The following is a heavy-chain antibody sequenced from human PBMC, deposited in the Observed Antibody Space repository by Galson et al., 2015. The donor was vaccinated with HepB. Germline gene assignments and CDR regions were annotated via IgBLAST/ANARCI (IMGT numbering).Heavy chain of an antibody. D-gene: IGHD5/OR15-5a*01. CDR2: ISYDGSDK. CDR3: AKESLGYQSVYYFDD. J-gene: IGHJ4*02. V-gene: IGHV3-30*18. CDR1: GVFFSTYG. Sequence: SLRLSCATSGVFFSTYGMHWIRQAPGKGLEWVALISYDGSDKYYADSVKGRFTISRDNSKNTLYLQMNSLSTEDTAVYFCAKESLGYQSVYYFDDWGQGTLVTVSS.